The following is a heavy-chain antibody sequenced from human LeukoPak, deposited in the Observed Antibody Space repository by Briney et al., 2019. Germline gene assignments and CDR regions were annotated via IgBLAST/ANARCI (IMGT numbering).Heavy chain of an antibody. CDR2: INPSGGST. D-gene: IGHD3-9*01. Sequence: ASVKVSCKASGYTFTSYYMHWVRQAPGQGLEWMGIINPSGGSTSNAQKFQGRVTMTRDMSTSTVYMELSSLRSEDTAVYYCAREASGYNYDILTGSKAPFDYWGQGTLVTVSS. J-gene: IGHJ4*02. V-gene: IGHV1-46*01. CDR1: GYTFTSYY. CDR3: AREASGYNYDILTGSKAPFDY.